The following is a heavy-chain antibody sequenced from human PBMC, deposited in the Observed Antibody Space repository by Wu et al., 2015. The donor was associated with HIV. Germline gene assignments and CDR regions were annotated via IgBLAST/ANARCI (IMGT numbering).Heavy chain of an antibody. CDR3: ARKWILPYSDNDAFDI. V-gene: IGHV1-2*02. D-gene: IGHD5-18*01. CDR1: GYTFTGYY. CDR2: INPNSGGT. Sequence: QVQLVQSGAEVKKPGASVKVSCKASGYTFTGYYMHWVRQAPGQGLEWMGWINPNSGGTNYAQKFQGRVTMTRDTSISTAYMELSRLRSDDTAVYYCARKWILPYSDNDAFDIWGQGTMVTVSS. J-gene: IGHJ3*02.